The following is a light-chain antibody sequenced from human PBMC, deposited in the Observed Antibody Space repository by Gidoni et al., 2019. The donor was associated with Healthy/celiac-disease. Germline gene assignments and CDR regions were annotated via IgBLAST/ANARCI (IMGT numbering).Light chain of an antibody. V-gene: IGKV1-9*01. J-gene: IGKJ1*01. Sequence: DIQLTQSPSFLSASVGDRVTITCRASQGISSYLAWYQQKPGKAPKLLIYAASTLQSGVPSGFSGSGSGTEFTLTISSLQPEDFATYYCLQLNSYLWTFGQGTKVEIK. CDR2: AAS. CDR3: LQLNSYLWT. CDR1: QGISSY.